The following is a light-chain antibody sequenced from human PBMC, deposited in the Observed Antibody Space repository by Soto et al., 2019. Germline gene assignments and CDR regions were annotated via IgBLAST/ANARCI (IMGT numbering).Light chain of an antibody. CDR3: QQTYTTPWT. J-gene: IGKJ1*01. V-gene: IGKV1-39*01. CDR1: QSISTF. Sequence: DIQMTQSPSSLSTSVGDRVTITCRASQSISTFLNWYQQKPGKAPKLLIYDASSVQGGVPSRFSGGGSGTEFTLTITSLQPEDVATYYCQQTYTTPWTFGQGTKVEIK. CDR2: DAS.